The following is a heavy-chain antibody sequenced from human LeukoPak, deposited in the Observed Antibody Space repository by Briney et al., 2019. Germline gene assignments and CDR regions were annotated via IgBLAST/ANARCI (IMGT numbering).Heavy chain of an antibody. CDR3: ARLSSIAAGFDY. CDR1: GGSISSSSYY. Sequence: SETLSLTCTVSGGSISSSSYYWGWIRQPPGKGLEWIGSIYYSGSTYYNPSLKSRVTISVDTSKNQFSLKLGSVTAADTAVYYCARLSSIAAGFDYWGQGTLVTVSS. CDR2: IYYSGST. D-gene: IGHD6-6*01. V-gene: IGHV4-39*01. J-gene: IGHJ4*02.